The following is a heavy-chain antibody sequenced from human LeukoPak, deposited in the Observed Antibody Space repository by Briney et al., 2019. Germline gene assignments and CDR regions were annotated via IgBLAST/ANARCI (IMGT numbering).Heavy chain of an antibody. CDR2: INHSGST. V-gene: IGHV4-34*01. CDR1: GGSFSGYY. Sequence: SETLSLTCAVYGGSFSGYYWSWIRQPPGKGLEWIGEINHSGSTNYNPSLKSRVTISVATSKNQFSLKLSSVTAADTAVYYCARQNYGDYGGGIDYWGQGTLVTLSS. D-gene: IGHD4-17*01. J-gene: IGHJ4*02. CDR3: ARQNYGDYGGGIDY.